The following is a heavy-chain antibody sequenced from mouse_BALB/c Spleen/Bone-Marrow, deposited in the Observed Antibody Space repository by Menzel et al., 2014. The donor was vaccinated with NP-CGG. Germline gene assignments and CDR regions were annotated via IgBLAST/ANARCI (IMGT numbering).Heavy chain of an antibody. CDR1: GFNIKDTY. Sequence: EVQLQQSGAVLVKPGASVKLSCTASGFNIKDTYMHWVKQRPEQGLEWIGRIDPANGNTKYDPKFQGKATITADTSSNTAYLQLSSLTSEDTAVYYCAMITTGAWFAYWGQGTLVTVSA. J-gene: IGHJ3*01. CDR3: AMITTGAWFAY. V-gene: IGHV14-3*02. CDR2: IDPANGNT. D-gene: IGHD2-4*01.